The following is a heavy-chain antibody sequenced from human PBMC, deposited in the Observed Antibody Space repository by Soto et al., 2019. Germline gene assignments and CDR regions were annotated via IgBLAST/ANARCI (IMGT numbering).Heavy chain of an antibody. V-gene: IGHV1-18*01. Sequence: QVQLVQSGAEVKRPGASVKVSCEASGYSFTTYGITWVRQAPGQGLEWMGWIGAYNGATNYAQRVQGRVTMSIDPAINTAYMELRSLRSADTAVYYCAGEGWGYDPSGYHTTGSLWGQGTLVTVSS. J-gene: IGHJ4*02. D-gene: IGHD3-22*01. CDR2: IGAYNGAT. CDR3: AGEGWGYDPSGYHTTGSL. CDR1: GYSFTTYG.